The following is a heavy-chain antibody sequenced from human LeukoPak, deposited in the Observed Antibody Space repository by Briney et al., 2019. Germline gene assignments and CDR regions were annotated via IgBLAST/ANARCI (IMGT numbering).Heavy chain of an antibody. D-gene: IGHD6-13*01. CDR2: IYYSGST. V-gene: IGHV4-39*02. Sequence: SETLSLTCTVSGGSISSSSYYWGWIRQPPGKGLEWIGNIYYSGSTYYNPSLKSRVTISVDTSKNQFSLKLSSVTAADTAVYYCARESSSSWLGIVDYWGQGTLVTVSS. CDR1: GGSISSSSYY. J-gene: IGHJ4*02. CDR3: ARESSSSWLGIVDY.